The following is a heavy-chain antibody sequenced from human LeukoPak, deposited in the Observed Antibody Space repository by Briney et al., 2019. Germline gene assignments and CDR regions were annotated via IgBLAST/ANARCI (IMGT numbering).Heavy chain of an antibody. CDR3: ARDLSMAGVGYSHIDY. Sequence: GGPLRLACAASGFTFSSYAMHWVRQAPGKGLEWVGVMSYDGSNKYYADSVKGRFTISRDNSKNTLYLQMNSLRAEDTAVYYCARDLSMAGVGYSHIDYWGQGTLVTVSS. CDR2: MSYDGSNK. CDR1: GFTFSSYA. V-gene: IGHV3-30-3*01. D-gene: IGHD5-24*01. J-gene: IGHJ4*02.